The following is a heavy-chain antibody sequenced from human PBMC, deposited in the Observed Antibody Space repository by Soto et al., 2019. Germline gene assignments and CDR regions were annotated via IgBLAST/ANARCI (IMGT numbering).Heavy chain of an antibody. J-gene: IGHJ4*02. D-gene: IGHD6-19*01. V-gene: IGHV1-8*02. CDR2: INPNCGTT. CDR3: ARERTVAGNDY. Sequence: ASVKVSCKASGGTFSSYAISWVRQAPGQGLEWMGGINPNCGTTNYAQKFQGRVTMTRNTSISTAYMELSSLRSEDTAVYYCARERTVAGNDYWGQGTLVTVSS. CDR1: GGTFSSYA.